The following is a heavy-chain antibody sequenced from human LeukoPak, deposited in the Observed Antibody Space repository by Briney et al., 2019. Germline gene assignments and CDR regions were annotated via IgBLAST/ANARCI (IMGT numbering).Heavy chain of an antibody. CDR3: TTESYDSSGYYVDY. J-gene: IGHJ4*02. Sequence: PGGSLRLSCAASGFTFSSYGMHWVRQAPGKGLEWVAFIRYDGSNKYYADSVKGRFTISRDNSKNTLYLQMNSLKTEDTAVYYCTTESYDSSGYYVDYWGQGTLVTVSS. V-gene: IGHV3-30*02. D-gene: IGHD3-22*01. CDR1: GFTFSSYG. CDR2: IRYDGSNK.